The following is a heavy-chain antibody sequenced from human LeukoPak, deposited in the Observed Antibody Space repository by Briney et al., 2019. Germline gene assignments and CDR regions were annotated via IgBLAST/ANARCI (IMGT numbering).Heavy chain of an antibody. J-gene: IGHJ3*02. CDR2: IIPILGIA. CDR3: AREGGQMTTVTAAAFDI. CDR1: GGTFSSYA. Sequence: SVKVSCKASGGTFSSYAISWVRQAPGQGLEWMGRIIPILGIANYAQKFQGRVTITADKSTSTAYMELSSLRSEDTAVYYCAREGGQMTTVTAAAFDIWGQGTMVTVSS. V-gene: IGHV1-69*04. D-gene: IGHD4-17*01.